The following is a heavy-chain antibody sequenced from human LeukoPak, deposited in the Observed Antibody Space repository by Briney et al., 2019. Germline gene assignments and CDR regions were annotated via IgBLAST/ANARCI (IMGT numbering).Heavy chain of an antibody. CDR3: AKARGYSYGYYFDY. D-gene: IGHD5-18*01. Sequence: PGGSLRLSCAASGFTFTNYAMSWVRQAPGKGLEWVSGISGGGGSTYYADSVKGRFTISRDNSKNTLYLQMNSLRAEDTAVYYCAKARGYSYGYYFDYWGQGTLVTVSS. CDR1: GFTFTNYA. V-gene: IGHV3-23*01. J-gene: IGHJ4*02. CDR2: ISGGGGST.